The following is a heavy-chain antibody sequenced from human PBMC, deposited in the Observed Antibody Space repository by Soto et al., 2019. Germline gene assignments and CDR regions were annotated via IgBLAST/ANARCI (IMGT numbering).Heavy chain of an antibody. Sequence: EVQLVESGGGVVRPGGSLRLSCAASGFTFDDYGMSWVRHAPGKGLEWVSGINWNGGSTGYADSVKGRFTISRDNAKNSLYLQTNSLRAEDTALYYCARGGKYCSSTSCYPGYWGQGTLVTVSS. J-gene: IGHJ4*02. D-gene: IGHD2-2*01. CDR2: INWNGGST. CDR1: GFTFDDYG. V-gene: IGHV3-20*04. CDR3: ARGGKYCSSTSCYPGY.